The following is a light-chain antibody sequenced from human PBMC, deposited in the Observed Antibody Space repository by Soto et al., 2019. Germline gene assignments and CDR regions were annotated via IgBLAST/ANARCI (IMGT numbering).Light chain of an antibody. CDR3: QQFSSYPLT. CDR1: QTVRNNY. J-gene: IGKJ4*01. V-gene: IGKV3-20*01. CDR2: DAS. Sequence: EFVLTQSPGTLSLSPGERATLSCRGSQTVRNNYLAWYQQKPGQAPRLLIYDASSRATGIPDRFSGGGSGTDFTLTISRLEPEDFAVYYCQQFSSYPLTFGGGTRWIS.